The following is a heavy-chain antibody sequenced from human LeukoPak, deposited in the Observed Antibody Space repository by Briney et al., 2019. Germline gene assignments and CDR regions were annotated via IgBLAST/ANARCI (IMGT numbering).Heavy chain of an antibody. Sequence: QPGGSLRLSCAASGFTFSSYAMSWVRQAPGKGLEWVSAISGSGGSTDYADSVKGRFTISRDNSQNALYLQMNSLRAEDTAVYYCAKDGSGSYFGWYFDLWGRGTLVTVSS. CDR2: ISGSGGST. V-gene: IGHV3-23*01. D-gene: IGHD1-26*01. CDR1: GFTFSSYA. CDR3: AKDGSGSYFGWYFDL. J-gene: IGHJ2*01.